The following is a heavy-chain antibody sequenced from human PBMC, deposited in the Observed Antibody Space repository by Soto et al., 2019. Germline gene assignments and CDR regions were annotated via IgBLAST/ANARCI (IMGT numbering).Heavy chain of an antibody. J-gene: IGHJ4*02. CDR2: TDYSGNT. D-gene: IGHD6-19*01. V-gene: IGHV4-59*08. CDR1: SASISSYY. CDR3: ERAVGDPLYYLDY. Sequence: QVQLQESGPGLVRPSETLSLTCTVSSASISSYYWIWIRQSPGKGLDWIGYTDYSGNTNYNPSLKSRVTISGHTSKNQFSLRLSSVTAADTAVYYCERAVGDPLYYLDYWGQGTLVTVSS.